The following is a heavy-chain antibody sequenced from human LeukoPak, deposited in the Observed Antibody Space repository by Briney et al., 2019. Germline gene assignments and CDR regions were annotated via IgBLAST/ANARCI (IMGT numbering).Heavy chain of an antibody. Sequence: SETLSLTCTVSGGSISSSSYYWGWIRQPPGKGLEWIGSIYYSGSTYYNPSLKSRVTISVDTSKNQFSLKLSSVTAADTAVYYCARGDSREFDYWGQGTLVTVSS. D-gene: IGHD3-22*01. CDR3: ARGDSREFDY. CDR2: IYYSGST. J-gene: IGHJ4*02. CDR1: GGSISSSSYY. V-gene: IGHV4-39*07.